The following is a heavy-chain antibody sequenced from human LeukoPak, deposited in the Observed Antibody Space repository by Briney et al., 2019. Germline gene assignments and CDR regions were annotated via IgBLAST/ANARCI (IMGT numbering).Heavy chain of an antibody. CDR1: GGSFSGYY. J-gene: IGHJ4*02. CDR2: INHSGST. V-gene: IGHV4-34*01. Sequence: SETLSLTCAVYGGSFSGYYWSWIRQPPGRGLEWIGEINHSGSTNYNPSLKSRVTISVDTSKNQFSLKLSSVTAADTAVYYCASSLREHVGYCGGDCYSADYWGQGTLVTVSS. CDR3: ASSLREHVGYCGGDCYSADY. D-gene: IGHD2-21*02.